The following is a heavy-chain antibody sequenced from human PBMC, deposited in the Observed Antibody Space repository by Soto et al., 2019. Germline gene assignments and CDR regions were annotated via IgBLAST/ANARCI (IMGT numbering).Heavy chain of an antibody. CDR1: GGSFSGYY. Sequence: QVQLQQWGAGLLKPSETLSLTCAVYGGSFSGYYWSWIRQPPGKGLEWIGEINHSGSTNYNPSLKSRVTISVDTSKNQFSLKLSCVTAADTAVYYCARLKASSGWYWYYFDYWGQGTLVTVSS. CDR2: INHSGST. CDR3: ARLKASSGWYWYYFDY. J-gene: IGHJ4*02. V-gene: IGHV4-34*01. D-gene: IGHD6-19*01.